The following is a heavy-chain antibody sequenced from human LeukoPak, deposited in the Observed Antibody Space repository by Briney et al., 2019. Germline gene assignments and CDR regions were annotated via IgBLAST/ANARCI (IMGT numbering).Heavy chain of an antibody. D-gene: IGHD2-8*02. CDR3: ARPMVEYDDYPRYYFDY. CDR1: GFTFSDYW. J-gene: IGHJ4*02. Sequence: GGSLRLSCAASGFTFSDYWMSWVRQAPGKGLEWVANIKEDGSENYYGGSVTGRFTISADNSMSTAYLEWSSLKASDTAMYFCARPMVEYDDYPRYYFDYWGQGTLVTVSS. CDR2: IKEDGSEN. V-gene: IGHV3-7*05.